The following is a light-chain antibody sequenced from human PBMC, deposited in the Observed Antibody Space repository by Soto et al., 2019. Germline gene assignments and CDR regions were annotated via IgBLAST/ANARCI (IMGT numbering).Light chain of an antibody. J-gene: IGKJ4*01. CDR3: QQYNKWPLT. CDR2: FAS. Sequence: EIVMTQSPAPLSVSPGEKATLYCRASQSVNNNLAWYLQKPCQAPRLLIYFASTRATGIPARFSGSGSGTEFTLTISSLQSEDFAVYDCQQYNKWPLTFGGGTKVETK. CDR1: QSVNNN. V-gene: IGKV3-15*01.